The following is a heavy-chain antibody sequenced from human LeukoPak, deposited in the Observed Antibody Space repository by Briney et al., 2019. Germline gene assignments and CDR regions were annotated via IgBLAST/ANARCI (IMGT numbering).Heavy chain of an antibody. CDR1: GGSISSYY. CDR2: IYSGST. D-gene: IGHD3-10*01. V-gene: IGHV4-59*12. J-gene: IGHJ4*02. CDR3: ARVGYYYGSGPPYYFDY. Sequence: PSETLSLTCTVSGGSISSYYWSWIRQPPGKGLEWIGSIYSGSTYYNPSLKSRVTISVDTSKNQFSLKLSSVTAADTAVYYCARVGYYYGSGPPYYFDYWGQGTLVTVSS.